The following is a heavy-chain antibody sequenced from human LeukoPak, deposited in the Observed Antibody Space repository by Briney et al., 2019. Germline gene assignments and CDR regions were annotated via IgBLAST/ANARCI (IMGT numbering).Heavy chain of an antibody. V-gene: IGHV3-23*01. CDR1: GFTFVHYA. J-gene: IGHJ4*02. CDR2: IGNSGSTT. CDR3: PAYGAGTYYKKGYDY. Sequence: GGSLRLSCAASGFTFVHYAMSWVRQAPGKGLEWVSGIGNSGSTTQYSDSEKRRLTISRDNSKDTLYLRISSLRAEDSAVYYWPAYGAGTYYKKGYDYWGPGTLVTVS. D-gene: IGHD3-10*01.